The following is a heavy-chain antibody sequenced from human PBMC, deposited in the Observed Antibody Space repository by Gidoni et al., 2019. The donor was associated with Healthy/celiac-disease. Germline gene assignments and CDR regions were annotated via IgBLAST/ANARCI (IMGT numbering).Heavy chain of an antibody. CDR2: IYYSGST. J-gene: IGHJ5*02. V-gene: IGHV4-39*01. D-gene: IGHD6-6*01. Sequence: QLQLQESGPGLVKPSETLSLTCTVSGRSISRSSYYWGGIRQPPGKGLEWIGSIYYSGSTYHNPSLKSRVTISVDTSKNQFSLKLSSVTAADTAVYYCARRPLAARPNWFDPWGQGTLVTVSS. CDR1: GRSISRSSYY. CDR3: ARRPLAARPNWFDP.